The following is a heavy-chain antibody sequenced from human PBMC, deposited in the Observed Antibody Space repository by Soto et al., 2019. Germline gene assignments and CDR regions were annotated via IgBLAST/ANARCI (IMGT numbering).Heavy chain of an antibody. V-gene: IGHV3-21*01. D-gene: IGHD2-2*01. CDR1: GFTFSSYS. CDR3: ARRILPGYCSSTSCWPRKAYGMDV. CDR2: ISSSSSYI. Sequence: EVQLVESGGGLVKPGGALRLSCAASGFTFSSYSMNWVRQAPGKGLEWVSSISSSSSYIYYADSVKGRFTISRDNAKNSLYLQMNSLRAEDTAVYYSARRILPGYCSSTSCWPRKAYGMDVWGQGTTVTVSS. J-gene: IGHJ6*02.